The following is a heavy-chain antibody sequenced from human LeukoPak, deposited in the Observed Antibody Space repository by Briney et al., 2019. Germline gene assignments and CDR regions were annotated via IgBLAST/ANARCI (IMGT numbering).Heavy chain of an antibody. Sequence: KPSETLSLTRTVSGASISSYYWSWIRQPPGKGLEWVGYIYYSGSTNYNPSLKNRPTISVDTSKNQFSLKLSSVTAADTAVYYCARDHGYSYDLVHYYYYMDVWGKGTTVTVSS. CDR1: GASISSYY. D-gene: IGHD5-18*01. J-gene: IGHJ6*03. V-gene: IGHV4-59*01. CDR2: IYYSGST. CDR3: ARDHGYSYDLVHYYYYMDV.